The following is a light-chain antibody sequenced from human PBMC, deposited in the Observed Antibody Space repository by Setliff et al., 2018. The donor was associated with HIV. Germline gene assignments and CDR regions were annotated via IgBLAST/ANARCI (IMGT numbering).Light chain of an antibody. CDR3: STWDDNLNAKG. J-gene: IGLJ1*01. V-gene: IGLV1-44*01. CDR2: IND. Sequence: QSALTQPPSASGTPGQRVTISCSGSASNIGANTVTWYQQFPGTAPQLLIYINDHRPSGVPHRFSASKSGTTASLAISGLQSEDEADYYCSTWDDNLNAKGFGSGTKVTVL. CDR1: ASNIGANT.